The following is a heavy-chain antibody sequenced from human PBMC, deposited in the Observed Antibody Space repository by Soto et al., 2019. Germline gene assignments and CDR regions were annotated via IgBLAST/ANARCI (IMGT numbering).Heavy chain of an antibody. CDR1: GFTFSDYY. CDR3: ARDRYSRTYYYYGMDV. V-gene: IGHV3-11*01. D-gene: IGHD6-13*01. J-gene: IGHJ6*02. CDR2: ISSSGSTI. Sequence: LRLSCAASGFTFSDYYMSWIRQALGKGLEWVSYISSSGSTIYYADSVKGRFTISRDNAKNSLYLQMNSLRAEDTAVYYCARDRYSRTYYYYGMDVWGQGTTVTVSS.